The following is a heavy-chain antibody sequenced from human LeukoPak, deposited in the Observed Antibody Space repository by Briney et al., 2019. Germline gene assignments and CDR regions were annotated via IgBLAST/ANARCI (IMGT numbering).Heavy chain of an antibody. CDR1: GFTFSKYW. CDR2: IKQDGSEQ. V-gene: IGHV3-7*01. D-gene: IGHD6-13*01. CDR3: ARDHEYSSSSSPSSFDY. Sequence: GGSLRLSCAGSGFTFSKYWMSWVRQAPGKGLQWVANIKQDGSEQYYVEAVKGRFTISRDNAKNSLYLQMNSLRAEDTAVYYCARDHEYSSSSSPSSFDYWGQGTLVTVSS. J-gene: IGHJ4*02.